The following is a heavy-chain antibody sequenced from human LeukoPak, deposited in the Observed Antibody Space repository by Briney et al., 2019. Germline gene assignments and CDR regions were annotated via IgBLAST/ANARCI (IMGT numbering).Heavy chain of an antibody. D-gene: IGHD3-3*01. Sequence: GGSLRLSCAASAFTFRSYGMDWLRQAPGKGLESLAVIRYDGSNEYYADSVKGRVTISRDNSKNTLYLQMNSLTAEDIGVYYCAKAGTIFGVGNPIAYWGQGTMVTLSS. V-gene: IGHV3-30*02. J-gene: IGHJ4*02. CDR2: IRYDGSNE. CDR1: AFTFRSYG. CDR3: AKAGTIFGVGNPIAY.